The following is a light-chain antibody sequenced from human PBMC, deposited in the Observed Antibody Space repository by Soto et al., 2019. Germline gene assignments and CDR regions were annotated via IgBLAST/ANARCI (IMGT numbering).Light chain of an antibody. CDR2: GAS. CDR3: QQYGSSPLT. Sequence: EIVLTQSPGTLSLSPGERATLSCRASQSVSSSSLAWYQQKPGQAPRLLIYGASSRATGVPDRFSGSWSGTDFAHTINRLEPEDFAVYYCQQYGSSPLTFGGGTKVDIK. CDR1: QSVSSSS. J-gene: IGKJ4*01. V-gene: IGKV3-20*01.